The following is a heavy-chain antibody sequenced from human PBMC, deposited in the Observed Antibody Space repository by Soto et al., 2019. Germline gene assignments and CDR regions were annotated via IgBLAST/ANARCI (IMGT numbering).Heavy chain of an antibody. CDR1: GFAFTDYY. Sequence: QVQLVESGGGLVKPGGSLRLSCAASGFAFTDYYMSWIRQAPGKGLEWVSYTGTTGTTIYYSVSVKGRFTVSRDNAKNSLNLPRNSLRVEDTAVYYWVRVRSLKRVTAMLPYFQHWGPGTLVTVSS. D-gene: IGHD2-21*02. V-gene: IGHV3-11*01. J-gene: IGHJ1*01. CDR2: TGTTGTTI. CDR3: VRVRSLKRVTAMLPYFQH.